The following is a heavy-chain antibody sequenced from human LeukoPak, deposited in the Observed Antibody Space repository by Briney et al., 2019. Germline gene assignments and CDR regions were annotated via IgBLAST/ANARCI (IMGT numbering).Heavy chain of an antibody. CDR3: ASASGTYEH. D-gene: IGHD1-26*01. Sequence: GGSLRLSCVASGFSFGDYWMSWVRQAPGKGLEWVANINQDGNEKYYVDSVKGRFTISRDNARNSLYLQMNSLRVEDTAVYYCASASGTYEHWGQGTLVTVSS. CDR1: GFSFGDYW. V-gene: IGHV3-7*03. CDR2: INQDGNEK. J-gene: IGHJ4*02.